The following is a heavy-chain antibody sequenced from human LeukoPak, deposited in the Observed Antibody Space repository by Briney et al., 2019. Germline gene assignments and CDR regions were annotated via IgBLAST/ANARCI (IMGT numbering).Heavy chain of an antibody. CDR1: GFTVSSNY. D-gene: IGHD6-13*01. CDR3: ARHGYRYYYMDV. V-gene: IGHV3-66*04. CDR2: IYSGGST. J-gene: IGHJ6*03. Sequence: GGSLRLSCAASGFTVSSNYMSWVRQAPGKGLEWVSVIYSGGSTYYADSVKGRFTISRDNSKNTLYLQMNSLRAEDTAVYYCARHGYRYYYMDVWGKGTTVTISS.